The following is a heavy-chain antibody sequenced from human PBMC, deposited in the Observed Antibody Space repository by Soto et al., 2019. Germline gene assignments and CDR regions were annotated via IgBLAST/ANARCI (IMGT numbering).Heavy chain of an antibody. CDR1: GGTFRTYA. CDR2: IIPIFGTV. D-gene: IGHD6-19*01. V-gene: IGHV1-69*12. Sequence: QVQLLQSGAEVKKPGSSVRVSCEASGGTFRTYAISWVRQAPGQGLEWMGEIIPIFGTVNYAQKFQGRVTITADESTTTVYMDLRSLRSEDTAVYYCAKGAVAGTPTSYYYYGMEVWGQGTTVTVSS. J-gene: IGHJ6*02. CDR3: AKGAVAGTPTSYYYYGMEV.